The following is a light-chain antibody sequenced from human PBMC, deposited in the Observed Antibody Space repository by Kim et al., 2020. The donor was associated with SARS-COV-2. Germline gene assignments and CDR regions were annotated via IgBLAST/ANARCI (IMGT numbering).Light chain of an antibody. CDR3: QAWDSSTHYV. CDR2: QDS. V-gene: IGLV3-1*01. CDR1: KLGDKY. J-gene: IGLJ1*01. Sequence: VSPGQTASITCSGDKLGDKYACWYQQKPGQSPVLVIYQDSERPSGIPERFSGSNSGNTATLTISGTQAMDEADYYCQAWDSSTHYVFGTGTKVTVL.